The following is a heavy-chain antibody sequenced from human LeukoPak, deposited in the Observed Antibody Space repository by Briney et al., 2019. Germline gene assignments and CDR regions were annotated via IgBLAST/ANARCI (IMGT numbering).Heavy chain of an antibody. V-gene: IGHV1-3*01. CDR3: ARDHEGYRRVPYHFDY. D-gene: IGHD5-18*01. CDR1: GYTFTSYA. CDR2: INAGNGNT. Sequence: ASVKVSCKASGYTFTSYAMHWVRQAPGQRLEWMGWINAGNGNTKYSQKFQGRVTITRDTSASTAYMELSSLRSEDTAVYYCARDHEGYRRVPYHFDYWGQGTLVTVSS. J-gene: IGHJ4*02.